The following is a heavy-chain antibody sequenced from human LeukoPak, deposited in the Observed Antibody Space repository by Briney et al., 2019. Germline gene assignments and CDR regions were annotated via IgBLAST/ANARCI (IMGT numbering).Heavy chain of an antibody. V-gene: IGHV3-11*04. J-gene: IGHJ6*03. D-gene: IGHD3-3*01. CDR2: ISSSGSTI. CDR3: ARPCPERRYYDFWSGYNPLYYYYYYMDV. CDR1: GGSFSGYY. Sequence: LSLTCAVYGGSFSGYYWSWIRQAPGKGLEWVSYISSSGSTIYYADSVKGRFTISRDNAKNSLYLQMNSLRAEDTAVYYCARPCPERRYYDFWSGYNPLYYYYYYMDVWGKGTTVTVSS.